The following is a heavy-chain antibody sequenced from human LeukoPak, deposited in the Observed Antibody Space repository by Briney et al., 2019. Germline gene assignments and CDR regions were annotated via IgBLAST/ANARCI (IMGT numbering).Heavy chain of an antibody. Sequence: GGSLRLSCAASGFTFSSYSMNWVRQAPGEGLEWVSSISSSSSYIYYADSVKGRFTISRDNAKNSLYLQMNSLRAEDTAVYYCARDPRHCSSTSCYPDWGQGTLITVSS. CDR1: GFTFSSYS. CDR3: ARDPRHCSSTSCYPD. J-gene: IGHJ4*02. D-gene: IGHD2-2*01. CDR2: ISSSSSYI. V-gene: IGHV3-21*01.